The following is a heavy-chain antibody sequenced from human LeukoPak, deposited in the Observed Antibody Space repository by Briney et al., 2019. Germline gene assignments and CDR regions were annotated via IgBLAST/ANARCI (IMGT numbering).Heavy chain of an antibody. CDR3: ARTLSPLLLWSFDI. D-gene: IGHD3-10*01. J-gene: IGHJ3*02. V-gene: IGHV1-18*01. CDR1: GYTFSSSG. CDR2: ISPYNDDT. Sequence: ASVKVSCKASGYTFSSSGISWVRQAPGQGLEWMGWISPYNDDTRYEQTLQGRVTMTTDTSTSTVYMELSSLRSEDTAVYYCARTLSPLLLWSFDIWGQGTMVTVSS.